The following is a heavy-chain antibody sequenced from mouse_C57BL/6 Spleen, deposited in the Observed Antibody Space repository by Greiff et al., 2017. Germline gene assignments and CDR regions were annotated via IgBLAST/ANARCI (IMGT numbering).Heavy chain of an antibody. CDR3: ARSVVAPYFDV. CDR2: IYPGSGNT. J-gene: IGHJ1*03. CDR1: GYTFTDYY. D-gene: IGHD1-1*01. Sequence: VQLQQSGAELVRPGASVKLSCKASGYTFTDYYINWVKQRPGQGLEWIARIYPGSGNTYYNEKFKGKATLTAEKSSSTAYMQLSSLTSEDSAVYFCARSVVAPYFDVWGTGTTVTVSS. V-gene: IGHV1-76*01.